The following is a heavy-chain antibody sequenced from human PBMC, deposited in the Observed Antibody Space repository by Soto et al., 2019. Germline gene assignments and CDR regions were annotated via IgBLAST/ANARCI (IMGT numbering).Heavy chain of an antibody. CDR2: VSWNSEIV. D-gene: IGHD2-15*01. J-gene: IGHJ6*02. V-gene: IGHV3-9*01. CDR3: AKEGGPCSGNKCSSLYYYYGMDV. Sequence: EVQLVESGGGLVQPGRSLRLSCEASGFKFGDYAMHWVRQAPGKGLEWVSGVSWNSEIVGYADSVKGRFTISRDNAKNSLYLDINSLRTEDTALYYCAKEGGPCSGNKCSSLYYYYGMDVWGQGTTVTVSS. CDR1: GFKFGDYA.